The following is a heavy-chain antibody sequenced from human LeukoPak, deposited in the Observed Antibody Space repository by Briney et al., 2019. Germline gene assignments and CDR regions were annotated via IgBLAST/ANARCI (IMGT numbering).Heavy chain of an antibody. Sequence: ASVKVSCKASGYTFTGYYMHWVRQAPGQRLEWMGWINAGNGDTKYSQNFQGRVIITRDTSATTAYMELSSLRSEDTAVYYCARESPQRSGYSYPHWGQGTLVTVSS. CDR1: GYTFTGYY. V-gene: IGHV1-3*01. J-gene: IGHJ4*02. D-gene: IGHD5-18*01. CDR2: INAGNGDT. CDR3: ARESPQRSGYSYPH.